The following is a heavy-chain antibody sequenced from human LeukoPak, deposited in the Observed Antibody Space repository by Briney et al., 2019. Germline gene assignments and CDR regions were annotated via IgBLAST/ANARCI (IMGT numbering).Heavy chain of an antibody. CDR2: IYHSGST. CDR1: GGSISSGGYS. J-gene: IGHJ4*02. V-gene: IGHV4-30-2*01. Sequence: PSQTLSLTCAVSGGSISSGGYSWSWIRQPPGKGLEWIGHIYHSGSTYYNPSLKSRVTISVDRSKNQFSLKLSSVTAADTAVYYCARRAGYLYYFDYWGQGTLVTVSS. CDR3: ARRAGYLYYFDY. D-gene: IGHD3-16*02.